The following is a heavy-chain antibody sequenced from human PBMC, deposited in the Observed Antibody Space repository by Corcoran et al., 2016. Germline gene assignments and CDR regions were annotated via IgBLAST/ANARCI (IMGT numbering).Heavy chain of an antibody. Sequence: QVQLVESGGGVVQPGRSLRLSCAASGFTFSSYGMHWVRQAPGKGLEWVAVISYDGSNKYYADSVKGRFTISRDNSKNTLYLQMNSLRAEATAVDYCAKQHHSGDLGAFDIWGQGTMVTVSS. CDR2: ISYDGSNK. D-gene: IGHD3-10*01. V-gene: IGHV3-30*18. CDR1: GFTFSSYG. J-gene: IGHJ3*02. CDR3: AKQHHSGDLGAFDI.